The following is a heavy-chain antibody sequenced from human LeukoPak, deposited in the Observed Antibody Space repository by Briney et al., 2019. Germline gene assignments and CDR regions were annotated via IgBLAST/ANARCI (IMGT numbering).Heavy chain of an antibody. CDR1: GYTFTSYG. CDR2: ISAYNGNT. V-gene: IGHV1-18*01. J-gene: IGHJ3*02. D-gene: IGHD5-18*01. CDR3: ARAVPDSKAFDI. Sequence: ASVKVSCKASGYTFTSYGISWVRQAPGQGLEWMGWISAYNGNTNYAQKLQGRVTITADKSTSTAYMELSSLRSEDTAVYYCARAVPDSKAFDIWGQGTMVTVSS.